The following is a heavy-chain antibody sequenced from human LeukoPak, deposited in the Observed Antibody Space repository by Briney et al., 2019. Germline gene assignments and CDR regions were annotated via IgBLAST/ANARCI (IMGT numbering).Heavy chain of an antibody. CDR3: ARDLEIGSSSYYFDY. CDR1: GFTFSTYG. V-gene: IGHV3-33*01. D-gene: IGHD3-3*01. Sequence: GGSLRLSCAASGFTFSTYGMHWVPQAPGKGLEWVAVIWYDGSNKYYADSVRGRFTISRDNFKNTLYLQMNSLRAEDTAVYYCARDLEIGSSSYYFDYWGQGTLVTVSS. J-gene: IGHJ4*02. CDR2: IWYDGSNK.